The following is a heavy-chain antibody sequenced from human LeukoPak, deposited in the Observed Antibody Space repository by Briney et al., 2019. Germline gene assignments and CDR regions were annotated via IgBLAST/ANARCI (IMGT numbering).Heavy chain of an antibody. CDR1: GFTVSSNY. D-gene: IGHD2-2*01. V-gene: IGHV3-53*01. Sequence: PGGSLRLSCAASGFTVSSNYMSWVRQAPGKGLEWVSVIYSGGSTYYADSVKGRFTISRDTSKNTLSLQMNSLRAEDTAVYYCASAAVPAAMGGAIDYWGQGTLVTVSS. J-gene: IGHJ4*02. CDR2: IYSGGST. CDR3: ASAAVPAAMGGAIDY.